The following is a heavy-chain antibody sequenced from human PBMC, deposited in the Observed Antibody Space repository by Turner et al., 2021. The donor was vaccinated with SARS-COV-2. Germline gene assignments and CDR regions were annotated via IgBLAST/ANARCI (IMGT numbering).Heavy chain of an antibody. V-gene: IGHV3-33*01. D-gene: IGHD6-13*01. CDR2: IWYDGSNK. Sequence: QVQLVESGGGVVKPGRSLRLSCAASGFTFSSYDMHWVRQAPGKGLEWGAVIWYDGSNKYYADSVKGRFTISRDNSKNTLYLQMNSLRAEDTAVYYCARQTDSSTWQTYYFDYWGQGTLVTVSS. J-gene: IGHJ4*02. CDR1: GFTFSSYD. CDR3: ARQTDSSTWQTYYFDY.